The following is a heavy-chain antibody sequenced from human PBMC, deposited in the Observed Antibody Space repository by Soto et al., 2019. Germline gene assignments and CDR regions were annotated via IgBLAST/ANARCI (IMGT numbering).Heavy chain of an antibody. J-gene: IGHJ6*02. CDR2: IYYSGST. Sequence: QLQLQESGPGLLKPSETLSLTCTVSGGSISSRSYYWGWIRQPPGKGLEWIGYIYYSGSTYYNPSLKSRVTLSVDMYTSQFSLQLSSVTAADTAVYSCARLGRDYDILTGFEYYYGMDVWGQGTTVTVSS. CDR3: ARLGRDYDILTGFEYYYGMDV. CDR1: GGSISSRSYY. D-gene: IGHD3-9*01. V-gene: IGHV4-39*01.